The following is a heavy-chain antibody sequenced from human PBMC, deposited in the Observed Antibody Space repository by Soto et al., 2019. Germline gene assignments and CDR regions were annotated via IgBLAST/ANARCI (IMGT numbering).Heavy chain of an antibody. CDR2: ISSSGSTI. D-gene: IGHD6-13*01. J-gene: IGHJ4*02. CDR3: ARDLRAAAALYYFDY. CDR1: GFTFSDYY. V-gene: IGHV3-11*01. Sequence: KSGGSLRLSCAASGFTFSDYYMSWIRQAPGKGLEWVSYISSSGSTIYYADSVKGRFTISRDNAKNSLYLQMNSLRAEDTAVYYCARDLRAAAALYYFDYWGQGTLVTVSS.